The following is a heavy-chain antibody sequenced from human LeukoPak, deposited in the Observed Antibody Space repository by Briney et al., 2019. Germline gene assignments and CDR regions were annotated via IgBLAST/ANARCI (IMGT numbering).Heavy chain of an antibody. V-gene: IGHV4-34*01. CDR1: GGSFSGYY. Sequence: SESLSLTCAVYGGSFSGYYWSWIRQPPGNGLEWIGEINHSGSTNYNPSLKSRVTISVDTSKNQFSPKLTSVTAADTAVYYCARWSSNYYDSSGRRFDPWGQGTLVTVSS. CDR2: INHSGST. CDR3: ARWSSNYYDSSGRRFDP. D-gene: IGHD3-22*01. J-gene: IGHJ5*02.